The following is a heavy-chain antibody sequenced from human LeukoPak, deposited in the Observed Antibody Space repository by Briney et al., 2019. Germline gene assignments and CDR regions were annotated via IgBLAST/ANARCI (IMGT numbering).Heavy chain of an antibody. Sequence: ETLSLTCTVSGDSISSYYWSWIRQPPGKGLEWIGYMYYTGSTTYNPSLKSRVIMSVDTSKNQLSLKLSSVTAADTAVYYCASRPIPVDIFDSWGQGTLVTVPS. J-gene: IGHJ4*02. D-gene: IGHD6-19*01. V-gene: IGHV4-59*08. CDR1: GDSISSYY. CDR2: MYYTGST. CDR3: ASRPIPVDIFDS.